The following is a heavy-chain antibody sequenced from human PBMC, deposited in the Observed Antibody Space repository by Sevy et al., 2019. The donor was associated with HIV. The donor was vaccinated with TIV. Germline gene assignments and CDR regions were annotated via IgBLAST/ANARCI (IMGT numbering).Heavy chain of an antibody. V-gene: IGHV3-9*01. Sequence: GGSLRLSSAASGFTFDDYAMHWVRQAPGKGLEWVSGISWNSGSIGYADSVKGRFTISRDNAKNSLYLQMNSLRAEDTALYYCAKDMIPTYGSGSSPLDYWGQGTLVTVSS. CDR1: GFTFDDYA. D-gene: IGHD3-10*01. CDR2: ISWNSGSI. CDR3: AKDMIPTYGSGSSPLDY. J-gene: IGHJ4*02.